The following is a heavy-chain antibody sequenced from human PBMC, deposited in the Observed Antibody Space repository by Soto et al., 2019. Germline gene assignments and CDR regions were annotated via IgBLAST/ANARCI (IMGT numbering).Heavy chain of an antibody. CDR3: ARDSAGWNYFLSKSPTYYYYYMDV. CDR1: GFTFSDYY. V-gene: IGHV3-11*01. D-gene: IGHD1-7*01. CDR2: ISSSGSTI. J-gene: IGHJ6*03. Sequence: GGSLRLSCAASGFTFSDYYMSWIRQAPGKGLEWVSYISSSGSTIYYADSVKGRFTISRDNAKNSLYLQMNSLRAEDTAVYYCARDSAGWNYFLSKSPTYYYYYMDVWGKGTTVTVSS.